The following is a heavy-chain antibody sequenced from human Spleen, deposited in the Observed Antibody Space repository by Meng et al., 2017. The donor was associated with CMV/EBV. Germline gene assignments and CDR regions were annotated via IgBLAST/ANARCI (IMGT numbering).Heavy chain of an antibody. CDR2: ISSSSSYI. Sequence: GGSLRLSCAASGFTFSSYSMNWVRQAPGKGLEWVSSISSSSSYIYYADSVKGRFTISRDNAKNTLYLQMNSLRAEDTAVYYCARDWATIFGVVIIPNYGMDVWGQGTTVTVSS. J-gene: IGHJ6*02. V-gene: IGHV3-21*01. D-gene: IGHD3-3*01. CDR3: ARDWATIFGVVIIPNYGMDV. CDR1: GFTFSSYS.